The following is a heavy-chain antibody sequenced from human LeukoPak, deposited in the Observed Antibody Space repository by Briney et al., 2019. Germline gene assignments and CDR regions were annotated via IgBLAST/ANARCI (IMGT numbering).Heavy chain of an antibody. CDR2: MYYSGST. CDR3: ARGITIFGIVTLRYFDY. D-gene: IGHD3-3*01. V-gene: IGHV4-39*01. Sequence: SETLSLTCIVSGGSLSSSTYYWGWIRQPPGKGLEWIGNMYYSGSTYSNPSLRSRVAISVETSKSQFSLKLSSVTTADTAVYFCARGITIFGIVTLRYFDYWGQGTLVTVSS. CDR1: GGSLSSSTYY. J-gene: IGHJ4*02.